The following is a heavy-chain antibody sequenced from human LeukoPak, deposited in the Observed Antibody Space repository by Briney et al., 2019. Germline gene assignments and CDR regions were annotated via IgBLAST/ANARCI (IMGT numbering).Heavy chain of an antibody. D-gene: IGHD4-17*01. CDR2: IYYSGST. V-gene: IGHV4-59*08. J-gene: IGHJ4*02. CDR3: ARQNGDYRDFDY. CDR1: GGSISSYY. Sequence: SETLSLTCTVSGGSISSYYWSWIREPPGKGLEWIGYIYYSGSTNYNPSLKSRVTISVDTSKNQFSLKLSSVTAADTAVYYCARQNGDYRDFDYWGQGTLVTVSS.